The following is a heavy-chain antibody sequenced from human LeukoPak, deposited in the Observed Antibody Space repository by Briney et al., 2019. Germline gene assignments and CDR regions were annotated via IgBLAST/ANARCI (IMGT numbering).Heavy chain of an antibody. J-gene: IGHJ4*02. V-gene: IGHV4-30-2*01. CDR2: IYHSWSA. D-gene: IGHD3-22*01. CDR1: GGSISSGGYS. CDR3: ASGNYYDSSGYYSN. Sequence: PSQTLSLTCAVSGGSISSGGYSWTWIRQPPGNCLEWIGYIYHSWSAYYNPSLKSRVSISVDRSKNQFSLSLTPVTAADTAVYFCASGNYYDSSGYYSNWGQGTLVTVSS.